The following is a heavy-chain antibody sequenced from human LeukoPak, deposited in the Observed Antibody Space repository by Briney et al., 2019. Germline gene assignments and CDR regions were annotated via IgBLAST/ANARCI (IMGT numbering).Heavy chain of an antibody. D-gene: IGHD3-22*01. CDR1: GFTFSSYA. CDR2: ISGSGGST. Sequence: PGGSLRLSCAASGFTFSSYAMSWVRQAPGKGLEWVSAISGSGGSTYYADSVKGRFTISRDDSKNTLYLQMNSLRAEDTAVYYCATIGDYYDSSGYDYWGQGTLVTVSS. J-gene: IGHJ4*02. CDR3: ATIGDYYDSSGYDY. V-gene: IGHV3-23*01.